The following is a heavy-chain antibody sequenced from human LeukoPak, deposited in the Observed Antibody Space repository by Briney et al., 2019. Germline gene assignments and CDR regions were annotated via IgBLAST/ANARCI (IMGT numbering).Heavy chain of an antibody. V-gene: IGHV1-46*01. CDR2: INPSGGST. Sequence: ASVKVSCKXSGYTFTSYYMHWVRQAPGQGLEWMGIINPSGGSTSYAQKFQGRVTMTRDTSISTAYMELSRLRSDDTAVYYCARDVENYGDYWGQGTLVTVSS. CDR1: GYTFTSYY. CDR3: ARDVENYGDY. J-gene: IGHJ4*02.